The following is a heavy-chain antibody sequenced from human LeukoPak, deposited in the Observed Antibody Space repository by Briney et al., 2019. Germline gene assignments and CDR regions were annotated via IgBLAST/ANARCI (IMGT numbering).Heavy chain of an antibody. V-gene: IGHV1-24*01. J-gene: IGHJ5*02. Sequence: ASVKVSCKVSGYTLTELSMHWVRQAPGKGLEWMGGFDPEDGETIYAQKFQGRVTMTEDTSTDTAYMELSSLRSEDTAVYYCATVGIVGATTTWFDPWGQGTLVTVSS. CDR1: GYTLTELS. D-gene: IGHD1-26*01. CDR3: ATVGIVGATTTWFDP. CDR2: FDPEDGET.